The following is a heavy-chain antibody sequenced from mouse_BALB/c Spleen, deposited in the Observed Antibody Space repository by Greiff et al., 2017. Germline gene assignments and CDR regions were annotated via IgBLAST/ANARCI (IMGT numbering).Heavy chain of an antibody. Sequence: VQLQQSGAELVKPGASVKLSCTASGFNIKDTYMHWVKQRPEQGLEWIGRIDPANGNTKYDPKFQGKATITADTTSNTAYLQLSSLASEDTAVYYCARWHYGSSDYWGQGTTLTVSS. V-gene: IGHV14-3*02. J-gene: IGHJ2*01. CDR1: GFNIKDTY. CDR3: ARWHYGSSDY. D-gene: IGHD1-1*01. CDR2: IDPANGNT.